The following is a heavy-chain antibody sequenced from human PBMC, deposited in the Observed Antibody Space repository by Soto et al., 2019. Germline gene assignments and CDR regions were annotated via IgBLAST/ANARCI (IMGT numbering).Heavy chain of an antibody. V-gene: IGHV1-58*01. CDR3: AAETVVAAYGY. Sequence: QMQLVQSGPEGKKPGTSVKVSCKASGFTFTSSAVQWVRQARGQRLEWIGWIVVGSGNTNYAQKFQERVTITRGMSTSTAYMELSSLRSEDTAVYYCAAETVVAAYGYWGQGTLVTVSS. J-gene: IGHJ4*02. D-gene: IGHD2-15*01. CDR1: GFTFTSSA. CDR2: IVVGSGNT.